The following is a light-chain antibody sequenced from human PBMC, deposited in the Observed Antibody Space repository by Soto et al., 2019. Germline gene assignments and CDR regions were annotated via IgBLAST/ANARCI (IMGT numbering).Light chain of an antibody. J-gene: IGKJ1*01. V-gene: IGKV1-5*01. CDR2: DAS. Sequence: GDRVTITCRASQSMTSRLAWYQQKPGKAPKLLIYDASSLASGVPSRFSGSGFGREFTLTISSLQPDDFATYYCQQYDSYWTFGQGTKVYIK. CDR3: QQYDSYWT. CDR1: QSMTSR.